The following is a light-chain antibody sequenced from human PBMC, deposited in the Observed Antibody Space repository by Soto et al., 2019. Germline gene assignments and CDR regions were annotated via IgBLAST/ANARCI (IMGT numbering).Light chain of an antibody. CDR3: QTWGTGIVV. CDR1: SGHSSYA. J-gene: IGLJ2*01. V-gene: IGLV4-69*01. CDR2: VNSDGSH. Sequence: QSVLTQSPSASASLGASVKLTCTLSSGHSSYAIAWHQQQPEKGPRYLMNVNSDGSHSMGDGIPARFSGSSSGAERYLTISSLQSEDEAAYYCQTWGTGIVVFGGGTKLSVL.